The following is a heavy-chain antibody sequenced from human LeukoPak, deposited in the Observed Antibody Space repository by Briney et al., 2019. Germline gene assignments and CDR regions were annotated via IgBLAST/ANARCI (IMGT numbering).Heavy chain of an antibody. CDR2: IYYSGST. Sequence: SETLSLTCTVSGGSTSSYYWSWIRQPPGKGLEWIGYIYYSGSTNYNPSLKSRVTISVDTSKNQFSLKLSSVTAADTAVYYCASGIPYGDTRETWGQGTLVTVSS. V-gene: IGHV4-59*08. CDR1: GGSTSSYY. J-gene: IGHJ5*02. D-gene: IGHD4-17*01. CDR3: ASGIPYGDTRET.